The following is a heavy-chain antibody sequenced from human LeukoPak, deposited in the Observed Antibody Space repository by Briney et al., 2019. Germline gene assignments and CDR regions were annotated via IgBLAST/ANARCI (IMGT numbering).Heavy chain of an antibody. D-gene: IGHD3-22*01. CDR3: ARGGDSSGYPDY. CDR1: GGSISSYY. J-gene: IGHJ4*02. CDR2: IYFSGST. V-gene: IGHV4-59*01. Sequence: PSGSLSLTCTVSGGSISSYYWSWIRQPPGKGLEWIGYIYFSGSTNYNPSLKSRVTISVDTSKNQYSLKLSSVTAADTAVYYCARGGDSSGYPDYWGQGTLVTVTS.